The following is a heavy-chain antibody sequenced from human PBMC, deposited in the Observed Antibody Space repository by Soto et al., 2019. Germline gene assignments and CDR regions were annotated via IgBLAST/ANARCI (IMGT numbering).Heavy chain of an antibody. CDR3: ARGVSAGVDY. CDR2: MEPSTGRT. CDR1: GYSFTSLD. D-gene: IGHD1-26*01. V-gene: IGHV1-8*01. Sequence: QVQLVQSGAEVREPGASVKVSCKASGYSFTSLDINWVRQTAGQGLEWMGWMEPSTGRTGYAQKFQGRVTMTRDTSINTADMELTTLTSDDKAFYYCARGVSAGVDYWGQGTLVIVSS. J-gene: IGHJ4*02.